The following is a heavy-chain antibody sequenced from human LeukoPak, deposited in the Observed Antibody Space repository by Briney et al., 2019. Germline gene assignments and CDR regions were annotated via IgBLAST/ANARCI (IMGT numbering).Heavy chain of an antibody. CDR3: ATGIDYDLPDY. J-gene: IGHJ4*02. Sequence: GGSLRLSCAASGFTFSSYSMNWVRQAPGKGLEWVSYISSSSSTIYYADSVKGRFTISRDNAKNSLYLQMNSLRAEDTAVYYCATGIDYDLPDYRGQGTLVTVSS. CDR2: ISSSSSTI. D-gene: IGHD3-3*01. CDR1: GFTFSSYS. V-gene: IGHV3-48*01.